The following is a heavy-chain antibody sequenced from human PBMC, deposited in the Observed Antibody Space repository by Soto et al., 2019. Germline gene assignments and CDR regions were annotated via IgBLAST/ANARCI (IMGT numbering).Heavy chain of an antibody. V-gene: IGHV4-30-2*01. J-gene: IGHJ5*02. Sequence: SETLSLTCAVSGGSISSVGYSWSWIRQPPGKGLEWIGYIYHSGSTYYNPSLKSRVTISVDRSKNQFSLKLSSVTAADTAVYYCARAKEYYYDSSGYIPNNWFYXWGQVTLVTVSX. CDR2: IYHSGST. CDR3: ARAKEYYYDSSGYIPNNWFYX. D-gene: IGHD3-22*01. CDR1: GGSISSVGYS.